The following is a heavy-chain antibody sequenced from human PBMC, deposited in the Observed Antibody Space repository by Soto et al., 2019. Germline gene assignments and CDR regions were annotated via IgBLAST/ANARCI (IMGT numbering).Heavy chain of an antibody. Sequence: SATRSLTCTVSGGSMIAYYWNWIRQPPGKGLQWIGYTYYSGSTTYNPSLKSRVTISVDSSKNQFSLKLDSVTPADTAVYYCARVRGTAGKRYFDYWGPGTLVTVSS. CDR1: GGSMIAYY. V-gene: IGHV4-59*01. CDR3: ARVRGTAGKRYFDY. CDR2: TYYSGST. J-gene: IGHJ4*02. D-gene: IGHD6-13*01.